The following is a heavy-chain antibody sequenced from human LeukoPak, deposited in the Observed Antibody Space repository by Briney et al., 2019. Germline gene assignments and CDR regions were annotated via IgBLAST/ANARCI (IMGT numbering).Heavy chain of an antibody. V-gene: IGHV4-4*02. CDR2: IYYSGAT. CDR1: GVSISSSSSNC. Sequence: SETLSLTCAVSGVSISSSSSNCWTWVRQPPGKGLEWIGEIYYSGATNYHPSLKSRVTMLLDKSNNQFSLKLNSVTAADTAVYYCARNGGNSDFDYWGQGTLVTVSS. CDR3: ARNGGNSDFDY. D-gene: IGHD4-23*01. J-gene: IGHJ4*02.